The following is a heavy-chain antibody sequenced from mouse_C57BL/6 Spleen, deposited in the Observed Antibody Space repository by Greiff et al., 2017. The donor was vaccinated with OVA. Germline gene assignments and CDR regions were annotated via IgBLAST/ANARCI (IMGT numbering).Heavy chain of an antibody. V-gene: IGHV1-55*01. D-gene: IGHD1-1*01. CDR2: IYPGSGST. CDR3: AREPPYYSGRSLDY. Sequence: QVQLQQPGAELVKPGASVKMSCKASGYTFTSYWITWVKQRPGQGLEWIGDIYPGSGSTKYNEKFKSKATLTVDTSSSTAYMQLSSLTSEDSAVYYCAREPPYYSGRSLDYWGQGTTLTVSS. CDR1: GYTFTSYW. J-gene: IGHJ2*01.